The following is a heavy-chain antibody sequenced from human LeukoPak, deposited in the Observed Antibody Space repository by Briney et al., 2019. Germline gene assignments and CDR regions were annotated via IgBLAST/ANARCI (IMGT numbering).Heavy chain of an antibody. CDR1: GGTFSTYT. CDR3: ATGGEKDETFDY. Sequence: ASVKVSCKASGGTFSTYTINWARQAPGQGLEWTGGIIPMFGTTNYAQKFQGRVTITADEPTTTVYMELSSLRSADTAVYYCATGGEKDETFDYWGQGTLVTVSS. D-gene: IGHD3-16*01. V-gene: IGHV1-69*13. CDR2: IIPMFGTT. J-gene: IGHJ4*02.